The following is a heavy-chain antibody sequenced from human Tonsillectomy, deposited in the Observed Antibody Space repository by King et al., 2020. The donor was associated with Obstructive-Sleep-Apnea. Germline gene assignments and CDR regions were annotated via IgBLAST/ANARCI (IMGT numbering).Heavy chain of an antibody. J-gene: IGHJ4*02. D-gene: IGHD2-15*01. CDR1: GFPFSTYA. Sequence: VQLVESGGGVVQPGRSLRLSCAASGFPFSTYAIHWVRQAPGKGLEWVAVISYDGSKKYYADSAKGRLTISRDNSKNTLHLQVNGLRAEDTAVYYCARAHCSGATCYAPDFWGQGTLVTVSS. CDR3: ARAHCSGATCYAPDF. V-gene: IGHV3-30*04. CDR2: ISYDGSKK.